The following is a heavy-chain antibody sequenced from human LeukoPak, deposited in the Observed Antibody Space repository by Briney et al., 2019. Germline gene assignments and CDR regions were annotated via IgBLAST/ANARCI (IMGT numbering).Heavy chain of an antibody. Sequence: PGGSLRLSCATSGFTFNSYGMNWVRQAPGKGLEWVAFVRSDGGSEYYADSVKGRFTISRDNAKNTLYLQMNSLRAEDTAVYYCARESGIAAALDLWGQGTLVTVSS. CDR3: ARESGIAAALDL. CDR1: GFTFNSYG. J-gene: IGHJ5*02. D-gene: IGHD6-13*01. CDR2: VRSDGGSE. V-gene: IGHV3-30*02.